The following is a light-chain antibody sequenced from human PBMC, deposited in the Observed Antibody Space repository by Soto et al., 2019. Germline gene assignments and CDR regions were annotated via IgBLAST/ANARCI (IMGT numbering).Light chain of an antibody. J-gene: IGLJ2*01. CDR1: SSDISSNT. Sequence: QSVLTQPPSASGTPGQRVALTCSGGSSDISSNTANWYLHLPGAAPKLLINRDNQRPSGVPDRSACSKSGTSASLTISAPQSEYEADYFCSAWDDSIYGLVFGGGTKVTVL. V-gene: IGLV1-44*01. CDR3: SAWDDSIYGLV. CDR2: RDN.